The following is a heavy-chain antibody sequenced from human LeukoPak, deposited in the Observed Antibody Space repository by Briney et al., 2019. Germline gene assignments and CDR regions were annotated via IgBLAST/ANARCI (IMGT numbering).Heavy chain of an antibody. Sequence: GGSLRLSCTASGFTFSSYAMSWVRQAPGKGLEWVSAISGSGGSTYYADSVRGRFTISRDNSKNTLYLQMNGLRAEDTAVYYCARAVSTYGLNSWGQGTLVTVSS. V-gene: IGHV3-23*01. D-gene: IGHD3-10*01. CDR2: ISGSGGST. CDR1: GFTFSSYA. J-gene: IGHJ1*01. CDR3: ARAVSTYGLNS.